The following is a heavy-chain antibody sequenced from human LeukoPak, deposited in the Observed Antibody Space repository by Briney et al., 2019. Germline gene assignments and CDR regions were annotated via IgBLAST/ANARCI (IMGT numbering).Heavy chain of an antibody. CDR1: GYTFTSYY. Sequence: ASVKVSCKASGYTFTSYYMHWVRQAPGQGLEWMGIINPSGGSTSYAQKFQGRVTMTRDTSTSTVYMELSSLRSENTAVYYCARIDPAAYFDHWGQGTLVTVSS. V-gene: IGHV1-46*03. D-gene: IGHD6-13*01. J-gene: IGHJ4*02. CDR2: INPSGGST. CDR3: ARIDPAAYFDH.